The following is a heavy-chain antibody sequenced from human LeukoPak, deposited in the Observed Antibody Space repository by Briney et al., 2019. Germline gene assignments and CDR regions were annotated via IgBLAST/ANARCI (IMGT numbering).Heavy chain of an antibody. J-gene: IGHJ4*02. CDR3: ASFTDSSSWYGGFDY. D-gene: IGHD6-13*01. V-gene: IGHV4-4*07. Sequence: SETLSLTCTVSGGSISSYYWSWIRQPAGKGLEWIGRIYTSGSTNYNPSLKSRVTMSVDTSKNQFSLKLSSVTAADTAVYYCASFTDSSSWYGGFDYWGQGTLVTISS. CDR2: IYTSGST. CDR1: GGSISSYY.